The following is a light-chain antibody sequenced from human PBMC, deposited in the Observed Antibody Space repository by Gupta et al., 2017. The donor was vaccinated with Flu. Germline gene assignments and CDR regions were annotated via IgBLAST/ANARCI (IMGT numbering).Light chain of an antibody. CDR1: QSISSY. J-gene: IGKJ1*01. CDR2: AAS. CDR3: QQSYSTPRT. V-gene: IGKV1-39*01. Sequence: EIQMNPSPSSLSASVGDRVTITCRASQSISSYLNWYQQKPGKAPELLIYAASSLQSGVPSRFSGSGSGTDFTLTISSLQPEDFATYYCQQSYSTPRTFGQGTKVEIE.